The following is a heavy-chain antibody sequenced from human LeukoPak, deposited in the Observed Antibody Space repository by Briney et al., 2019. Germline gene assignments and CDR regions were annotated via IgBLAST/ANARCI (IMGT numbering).Heavy chain of an antibody. J-gene: IGHJ4*02. D-gene: IGHD3-10*01. V-gene: IGHV4-39*07. CDR1: GGSISSSTYY. CDR2: INYSGST. CDR3: ARGRRRYYGSGSLDY. Sequence: PSETLSLTCTVSGGSISSSTYYWGWIRQPPGKGLEWIGTINYSGSTFYNPSLKSRVTISVDTSKNQFSLKLSSVTAADTAVYYCARGRRRYYGSGSLDYWGQGTLVTVSS.